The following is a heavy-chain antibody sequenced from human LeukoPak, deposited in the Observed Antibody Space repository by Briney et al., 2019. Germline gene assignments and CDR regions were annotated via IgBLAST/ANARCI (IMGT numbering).Heavy chain of an antibody. Sequence: PSETLSLTCAVYGESFRGYYWTWIRQTPGKGLEWIGEIDHIGRTSYNPSLKSRVTIPVDTSKNQFSLRLTSVTAADTAVYYCARPVRCSATTCTGPFDSWGQGTLVTVSS. J-gene: IGHJ4*02. CDR3: ARPVRCSATTCTGPFDS. D-gene: IGHD2-15*01. CDR2: IDHIGRT. CDR1: GESFRGYY. V-gene: IGHV4-34*01.